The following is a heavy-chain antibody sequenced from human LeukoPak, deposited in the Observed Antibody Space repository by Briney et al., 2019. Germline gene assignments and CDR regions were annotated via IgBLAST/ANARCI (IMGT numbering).Heavy chain of an antibody. CDR3: ARAVPAYYYDSSGPHVGI. CDR1: GFTFSSYS. D-gene: IGHD3-22*01. Sequence: PGGSLRLSCAASGFTFSSYSVNWVRQAPGKGLEWVSSISSSSSYIYYADSVKGRFTISRDNAKNSLYLQMNSLRAEDTAVYYCARAVPAYYYDSSGPHVGIWGQGTMVTVSS. CDR2: ISSSSSYI. V-gene: IGHV3-21*01. J-gene: IGHJ3*02.